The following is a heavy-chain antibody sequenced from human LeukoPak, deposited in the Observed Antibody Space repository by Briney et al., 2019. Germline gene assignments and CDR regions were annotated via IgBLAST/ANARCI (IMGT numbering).Heavy chain of an antibody. V-gene: IGHV1-2*02. J-gene: IGHJ4*02. CDR3: ARDHEPPYYYDSSGYPFD. CDR2: INPNSGGT. CDR1: GYTFTGYY. D-gene: IGHD3-22*01. Sequence: ASVKVSCKASGYTFTGYYMHWVRQAPGQGLEWMGWINPNSGGTNYAQKFQGRVTMTRDTSISTAYMELSRLRSDDTAVYYCARDHEPPYYYDSSGYPFDWGQGTLVTVSS.